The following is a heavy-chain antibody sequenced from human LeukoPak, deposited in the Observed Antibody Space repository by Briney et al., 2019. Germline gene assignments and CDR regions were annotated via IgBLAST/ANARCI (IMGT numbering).Heavy chain of an antibody. CDR3: AKGPQVGRGYHPDS. J-gene: IGHJ4*02. CDR2: ITGGDDAT. Sequence: AGGSLILSCAASGFTFSDAAMTWVRQAPEKGLEWVSTITGGDDATYYADSVRGRFTISRDYYKDTVYLQMNSLTVEDTAIYYCAKGPQVGRGYHPDSWGQGTLVTVSS. V-gene: IGHV3-23*01. D-gene: IGHD5-18*01. CDR1: GFTFSDAA.